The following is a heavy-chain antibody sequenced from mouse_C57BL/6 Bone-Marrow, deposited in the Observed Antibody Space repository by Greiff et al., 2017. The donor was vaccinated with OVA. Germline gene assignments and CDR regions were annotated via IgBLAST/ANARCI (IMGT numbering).Heavy chain of an antibody. D-gene: IGHD1-1*01. V-gene: IGHV1-26*01. J-gene: IGHJ2*01. CDR1: GYTFTDYY. CDR2: INPNNGGT. CDR3: ARDYYGSPLY. Sequence: EVQLQQSGPELVKPGASVKISCKASGYTFTDYYMNWVKQSHGKSLEWIGDINPNNGGTSYNQKFKGKATLTVDKSSSTAYMELRSLTSEDSAVYYCARDYYGSPLYWGQGTTLAVSS.